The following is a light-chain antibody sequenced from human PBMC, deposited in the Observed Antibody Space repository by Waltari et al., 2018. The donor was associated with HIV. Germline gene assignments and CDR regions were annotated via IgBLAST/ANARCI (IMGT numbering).Light chain of an antibody. CDR1: SSDVGNYNF. CDR2: EVN. CDR3: CSYAGGNSYV. J-gene: IGLJ1*01. V-gene: IGLV2-23*02. Sequence: QSALTQPASVSASPGQSITISCTGTSSDVGNYNFVSWYRQFPDKAPQLLIFEVNTRPSGVSNRFSGSKSGNSASLTIAGLLADDEADYYCCSYAGGNSYVFGTGTKVTVL.